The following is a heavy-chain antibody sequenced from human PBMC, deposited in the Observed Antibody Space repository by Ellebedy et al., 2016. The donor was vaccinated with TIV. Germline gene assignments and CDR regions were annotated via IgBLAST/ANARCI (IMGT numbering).Heavy chain of an antibody. J-gene: IGHJ4*02. CDR2: ISAYNGNT. V-gene: IGHV1-18*04. Sequence: ASVKVSXXASGYTFTSYGISWVRQAPGQGLEWMGWISAYNGNTNYAQKLQGRVTMTTDTYTSTAYMEVGSLRSDDTAVYFCARDLGINSASYTDYWGQGTLVTVSS. D-gene: IGHD1-26*01. CDR3: ARDLGINSASYTDY. CDR1: GYTFTSYG.